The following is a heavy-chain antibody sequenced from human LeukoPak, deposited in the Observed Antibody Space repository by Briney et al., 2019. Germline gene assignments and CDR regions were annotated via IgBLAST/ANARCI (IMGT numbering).Heavy chain of an antibody. J-gene: IGHJ4*02. Sequence: SETLSLTCTVSGGSISSYYWSWIRQPPGKGLEWIGYIYYSGSTNYNPSLRSRVTISVDTSKNQFSLKLSSVTAADTAVYYCARASWHFDYWGQGTLVTVSS. CDR2: IYYSGST. D-gene: IGHD6-13*01. CDR1: GGSISSYY. V-gene: IGHV4-59*01. CDR3: ARASWHFDY.